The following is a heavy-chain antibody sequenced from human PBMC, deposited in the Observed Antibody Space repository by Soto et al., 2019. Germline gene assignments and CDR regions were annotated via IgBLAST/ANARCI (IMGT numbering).Heavy chain of an antibody. CDR1: GFTFSSYA. CDR3: AKVSMIVLVITAAFDY. Sequence: PGGSLRLSCAASGFTFSSYAMSWVRQAPGKGLEWVSAISGSGGSTYYADSVKGRFTISRDNSKNTLYLQMNSLRAEDTAVYYCAKVSMIVLVITAAFDYWGQGTLVTVSS. D-gene: IGHD3-22*01. CDR2: ISGSGGST. J-gene: IGHJ4*02. V-gene: IGHV3-23*01.